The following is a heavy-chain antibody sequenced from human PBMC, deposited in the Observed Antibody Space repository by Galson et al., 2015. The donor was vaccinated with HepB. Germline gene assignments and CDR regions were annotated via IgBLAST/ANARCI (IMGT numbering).Heavy chain of an antibody. CDR3: ARQTRGSESYWDY. V-gene: IGHV4-39*01. Sequence: ETLSLTCTVSGGSISSSSYYWVWIRQPPGKGLEWIGSIYYSGITYYNPSLKSRVTIFVDTSKNQFSLKLTSVTAADTAVYYCARQTRGSESYWDYWGQGTLVTVSS. CDR1: GGSISSSSYY. CDR2: IYYSGIT. J-gene: IGHJ4*02. D-gene: IGHD5-12*01.